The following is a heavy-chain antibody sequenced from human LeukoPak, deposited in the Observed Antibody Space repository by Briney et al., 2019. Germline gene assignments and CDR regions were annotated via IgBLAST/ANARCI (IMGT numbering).Heavy chain of an antibody. V-gene: IGHV3-23*01. D-gene: IGHD3-10*01. CDR3: SRGNMVRGSN. CDR1: GFTFSSYA. CDR2: ISGSGGNT. J-gene: IGHJ4*02. Sequence: PGGSLRLSCAASGFTFSSYAMSWVRQAPGKGLEWVSAISGSGGNTYYADSVKGRFTISRDNAENTVYLQMNSLRAEDTAVYYCSRGNMVRGSNWGQGTLVTVSS.